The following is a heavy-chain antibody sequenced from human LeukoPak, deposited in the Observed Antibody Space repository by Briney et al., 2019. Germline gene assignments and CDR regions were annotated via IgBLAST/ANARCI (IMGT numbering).Heavy chain of an antibody. J-gene: IGHJ5*02. CDR3: ARDSGTTGEVKFDP. CDR1: GGSISSYY. CDR2: IYSRGT. D-gene: IGHD3-10*01. V-gene: IGHV4-4*07. Sequence: SETLSLTCTVSGGSISSYYLSWIRQPAGKGLEWIGRIYSRGTTYNPSLKSRVTMSADTSRNHVSLTLNSVTAADTAVYYCARDSGTTGEVKFDPWGQGTLVTVSS.